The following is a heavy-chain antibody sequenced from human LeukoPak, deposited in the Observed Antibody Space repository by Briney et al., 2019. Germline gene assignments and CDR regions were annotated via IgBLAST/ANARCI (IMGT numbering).Heavy chain of an antibody. CDR2: MRYDGSNK. Sequence: GGSLRLSCAASGFTFSNFGMHWVRQVPGKGLEWVAVMRYDGSNKYYIDSVKGRFAISRDNSKNTLYLQMNSLRAEDTAVYYCARHTYQLAFDICGQGTRVTVSS. J-gene: IGHJ3*02. CDR1: GFTFSNFG. CDR3: ARHTYQLAFDI. D-gene: IGHD1-1*01. V-gene: IGHV3-33*01.